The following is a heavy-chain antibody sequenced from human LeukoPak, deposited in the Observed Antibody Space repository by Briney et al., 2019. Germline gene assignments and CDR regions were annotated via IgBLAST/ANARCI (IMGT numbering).Heavy chain of an antibody. J-gene: IGHJ6*04. CDR2: ISSSGSTI. Sequence: PGGSLRLSCAASGFTFSSYEMNWVRQAPGKGLEWVSYISSSGSTIYYADPVKGRFTISRDNAENSLYLQRNSLRAEDTAVYYCAELGITMIGGVWGKGTTVTISS. CDR3: AELGITMIGGV. CDR1: GFTFSSYE. V-gene: IGHV3-48*03. D-gene: IGHD3-10*02.